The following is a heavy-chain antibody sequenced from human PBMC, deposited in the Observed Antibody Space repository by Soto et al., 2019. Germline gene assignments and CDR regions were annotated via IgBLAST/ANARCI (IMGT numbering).Heavy chain of an antibody. V-gene: IGHV4-59*01. CDR1: GASISSYY. J-gene: IGHJ4*02. CDR2: IYYTGST. CDR3: ARASPLSPIDF. Sequence: SETLSLTCTVSGASISSYYWSWIRQPPGKGLEWIGYIYYTGSTYYNPSLKSRVTISLDTSKNQFSLKLSSVTAADTAVYYCARASPLSPIDFWGQGTLVTVSS.